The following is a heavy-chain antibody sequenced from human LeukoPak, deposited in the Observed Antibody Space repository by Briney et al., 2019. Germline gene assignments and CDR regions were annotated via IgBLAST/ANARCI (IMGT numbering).Heavy chain of an antibody. CDR1: GGTINNYN. Sequence: AETLSLTCTASGGTINNYNWNWIRQPAGKGLEWISPINTSGSTNYNPSLKSRVTMSVDTSKNQFSLKLSSVTAADTAVYYCARGRYCSADICSGGDAFDIWGQGTMVSVSS. V-gene: IGHV4-4*07. J-gene: IGHJ3*02. D-gene: IGHD2-15*01. CDR3: ARGRYCSADICSGGDAFDI. CDR2: INTSGST.